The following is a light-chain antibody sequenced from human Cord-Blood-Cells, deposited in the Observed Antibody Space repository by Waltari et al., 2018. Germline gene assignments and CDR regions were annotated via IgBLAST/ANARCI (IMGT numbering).Light chain of an antibody. J-gene: IGKJ3*01. CDR2: GAS. V-gene: IGKV3-15*01. Sequence: EIVMTQSPATLSVSPGERATLSCRASQSVSSNLAWYQQKPGQAPRLLIYGASTRATGIPARFSGSGSGTEFTLTISSLQSEDFAFYYCQQYNNWPGTLTFGPGTKVDIK. CDR3: QQYNNWPGTLT. CDR1: QSVSSN.